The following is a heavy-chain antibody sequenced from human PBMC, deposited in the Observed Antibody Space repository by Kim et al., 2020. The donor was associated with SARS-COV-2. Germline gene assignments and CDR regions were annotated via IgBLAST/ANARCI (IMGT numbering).Heavy chain of an antibody. Sequence: GGSLRLSCVASEFPFNSYAMAWVRQAPGKGLEWISDISGSGDISKYADSVKGRFTVYRDNSKNILYLQMNGLRVEDTAIYYCAKFLGVFLNYFDSWGQG. CDR1: EFPFNSYA. J-gene: IGHJ4*02. V-gene: IGHV3-23*01. D-gene: IGHD2-8*01. CDR2: ISGSGDIS. CDR3: AKFLGVFLNYFDS.